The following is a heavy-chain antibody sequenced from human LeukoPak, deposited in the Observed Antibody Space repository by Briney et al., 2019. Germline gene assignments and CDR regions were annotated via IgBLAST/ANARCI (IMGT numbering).Heavy chain of an antibody. Sequence: GASVKVSCKASGYTFTGYYMHWVRQAPGQGLEWMGWINPNSGGTNYAQKFQGWVTMTRDTSISTAYMEVSRLRSDDTAVYYCARGASQGIVVVPAAPFDYWGQGPLAPVSS. D-gene: IGHD2-2*01. J-gene: IGHJ4*02. V-gene: IGHV1-2*04. CDR1: GYTFTGYY. CDR2: INPNSGGT. CDR3: ARGASQGIVVVPAAPFDY.